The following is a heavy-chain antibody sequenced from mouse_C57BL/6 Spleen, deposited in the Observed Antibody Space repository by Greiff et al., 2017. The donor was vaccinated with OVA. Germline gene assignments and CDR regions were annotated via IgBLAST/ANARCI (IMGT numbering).Heavy chain of an antibody. CDR2: IYPGSGNT. D-gene: IGHD2-1*01. CDR1: GYTFTDYY. Sequence: QVQLQQSGAELVRPGASVKLSCKASGYTFTDYYINWVKQRPGQGLEWIARIYPGSGNTYYNEKFKGKATLTAEKSSSTAYMQLSSLTSEDSAVYFCARDYGNFYAMDDWGQGTSVTVSS. J-gene: IGHJ4*01. V-gene: IGHV1-76*01. CDR3: ARDYGNFYAMDD.